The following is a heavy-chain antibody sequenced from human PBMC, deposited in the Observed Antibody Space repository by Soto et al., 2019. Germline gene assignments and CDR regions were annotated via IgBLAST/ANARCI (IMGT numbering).Heavy chain of an antibody. CDR3: AHSLYDYVWGTNWFDP. Sequence: QITLKESGPTLVKPTQTLTLTCTFSGFSLSTSGVGVGWIRQPPGKALEWLALIYWYDDKRYSPSLQSRLTITKDTSKIQVVLTMTNMDPVDTATYYCAHSLYDYVWGTNWFDPWGQGTLVTFSS. J-gene: IGHJ5*02. D-gene: IGHD3-16*01. CDR2: IYWYDDK. V-gene: IGHV2-5*01. CDR1: GFSLSTSGVG.